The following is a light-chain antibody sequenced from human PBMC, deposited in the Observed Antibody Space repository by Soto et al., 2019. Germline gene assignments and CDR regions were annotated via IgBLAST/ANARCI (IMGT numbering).Light chain of an antibody. V-gene: IGKV1-39*01. CDR1: QSISSW. CDR2: ASS. Sequence: DIQMTQSPSTLSASVGDRVTITCRASQSISSWLAWYQQKPGKAPKRLIYASSSLQSGVPSRFRGSGSGTLFTLTISSLQPEDFATYYCQQSYSTPTITFGHGTRLEI. J-gene: IGKJ5*01. CDR3: QQSYSTPTIT.